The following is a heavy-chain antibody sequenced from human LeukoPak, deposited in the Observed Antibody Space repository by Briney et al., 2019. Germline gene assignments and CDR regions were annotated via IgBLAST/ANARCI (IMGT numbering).Heavy chain of an antibody. J-gene: IGHJ6*03. CDR2: SIPIFGTA. CDR3: ASAYQLPHYYYYYMDV. V-gene: IGHV1-69*05. D-gene: IGHD2-2*01. CDR1: GGTFSSYA. Sequence: ASVKVSCKASGGTFSSYAISWVRQAPGQGLEWMGGSIPIFGTANYAQKFQGRVTITTDESTSTAYMELSSLRSEDTAVYYCASAYQLPHYYYYYMDVWGKGTTVTVSS.